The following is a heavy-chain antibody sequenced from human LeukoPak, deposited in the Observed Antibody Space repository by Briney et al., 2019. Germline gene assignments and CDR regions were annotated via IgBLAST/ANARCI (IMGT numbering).Heavy chain of an antibody. Sequence: SETLSLTCTVSGGSISSGDYYWSWIRQPPGKGLEWIGYIYYSGSTYYNPSLKSRVTISVDTSKNQFSLKLSSVTAADTAVYYCARDHFYDSSDIEYWGQGTLVTVSS. J-gene: IGHJ4*02. CDR3: ARDHFYDSSDIEY. CDR2: IYYSGST. V-gene: IGHV4-30-4*01. D-gene: IGHD3-22*01. CDR1: GGSISSGDYY.